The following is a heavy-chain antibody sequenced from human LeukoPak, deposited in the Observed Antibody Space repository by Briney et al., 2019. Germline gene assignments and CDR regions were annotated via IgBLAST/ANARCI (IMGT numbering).Heavy chain of an antibody. CDR2: INTNTGNP. D-gene: IGHD6-13*01. J-gene: IGHJ4*02. V-gene: IGHV7-4-1*02. CDR1: GGTFSSYA. CDR3: ARVSAGWDFDY. Sequence: GASVKVSCKASGGTFSSYAISWVRQAPGQGLEWMGWINTNTGNPTYAQGLTGRFVFSLDTSVSTAYLQISSLKAEDTAVYYCARVSAGWDFDYWGQGTLVTVSS.